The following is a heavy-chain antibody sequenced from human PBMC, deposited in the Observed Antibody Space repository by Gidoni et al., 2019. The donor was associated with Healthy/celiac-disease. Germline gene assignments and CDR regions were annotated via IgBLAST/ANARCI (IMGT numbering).Heavy chain of an antibody. CDR3: AKRFEIAAAGRRGSGASRVDY. D-gene: IGHD6-13*01. CDR2: ISYDGSNK. Sequence: QVQLVESGGGVVQPGRSLRLSCAASGFTFSSYGMHWVRQAPGKGLEWVAVISYDGSNKYYADSVKGRFTISRDNSKNTLYLQMNSLRAEDTAVYYCAKRFEIAAAGRRGSGASRVDYWGQGTLVTVSS. J-gene: IGHJ4*02. CDR1: GFTFSSYG. V-gene: IGHV3-30*18.